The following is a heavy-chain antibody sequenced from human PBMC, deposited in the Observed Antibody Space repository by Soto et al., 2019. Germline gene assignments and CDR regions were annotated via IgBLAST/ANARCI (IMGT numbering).Heavy chain of an antibody. V-gene: IGHV1-46*01. CDR3: ARADYYDSSGLYYDY. CDR1: GYIFTNHY. J-gene: IGHJ4*02. CDR2: INPSGGST. D-gene: IGHD3-22*01. Sequence: QVQLVQSGAEVRKPGASGKVSCKASGYIFTNHYIHWVRQAPGQGLEWMGIINPSGGSTNYVQKFQGRVTMTRDTSTSTVYMELSSLRSEDTAVYFCARADYYDSSGLYYDYWGQGTLVTVSS.